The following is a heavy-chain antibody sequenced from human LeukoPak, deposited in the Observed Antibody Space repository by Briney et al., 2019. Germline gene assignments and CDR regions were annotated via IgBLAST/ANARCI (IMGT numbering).Heavy chain of an antibody. V-gene: IGHV3-30*04. CDR3: GRGVTEDKGVAKFDS. D-gene: IGHD5-18*01. Sequence: GRSLRLSCATSGFTFFTYSMHWVRQAPGKGLEWVAVISYDGDKKYYADSVKGRLTISRDNSKNTLYLQINSLRADDTAVYYCGRGVTEDKGVAKFDSWGQGTLVFVSS. CDR1: GFTFFTYS. J-gene: IGHJ4*02. CDR2: ISYDGDKK.